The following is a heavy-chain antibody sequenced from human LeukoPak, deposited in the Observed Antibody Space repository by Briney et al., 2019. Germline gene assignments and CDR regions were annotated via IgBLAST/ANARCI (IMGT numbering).Heavy chain of an antibody. D-gene: IGHD3-10*01. CDR3: VRDPVGYGGSGTYPPR. Sequence: PGGSLRLSWAASGCTFSNYSMNWVRQAPGKGLEWVANIKQDGSEKYYADSVKRRFTISRENAKNSVYLQMNSLRAEDTAVYYCVRDPVGYGGSGTYPPRWGQGAQVTVSS. J-gene: IGHJ4*02. V-gene: IGHV3-7*01. CDR2: IKQDGSEK. CDR1: GCTFSNYS.